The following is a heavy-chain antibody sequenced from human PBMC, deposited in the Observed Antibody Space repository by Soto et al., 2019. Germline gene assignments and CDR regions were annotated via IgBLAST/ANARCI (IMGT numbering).Heavy chain of an antibody. V-gene: IGHV4-34*01. CDR1: GASLSYNY. J-gene: IGHJ5*02. CDR2: INHSGNT. Sequence: PSETLSRTCAVYGASLSYNYCNCLRQPPGKGPEWIGEINHSGNTDYNPSLRIRVAISIDTSKNQLSLNLRSVSAADTAVYYCARGRVEFDAWAQGTTDTGSS. CDR3: ARGRVEFDA.